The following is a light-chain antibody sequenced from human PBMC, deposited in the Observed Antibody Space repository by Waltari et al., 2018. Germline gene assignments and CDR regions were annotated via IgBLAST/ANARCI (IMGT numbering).Light chain of an antibody. Sequence: QSGLTQPRSVSGSPGQSVTITCPGTGRHGGCFRSVSWYQQSPGKAPKLLIYDVSKRPSGAPDRFSGSKSGNTASLTISGLQAEDEADYHCCSYVGSYTLLFGGGTKLTVL. CDR1: GRHGGCFRS. CDR2: DVS. CDR3: CSYVGSYTLL. V-gene: IGLV2-11*01. J-gene: IGLJ3*02.